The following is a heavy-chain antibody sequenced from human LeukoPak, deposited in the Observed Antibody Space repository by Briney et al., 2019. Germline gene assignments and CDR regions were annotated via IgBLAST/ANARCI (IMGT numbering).Heavy chain of an antibody. CDR3: ARNGGDHRIGGEYCSGTSCYLR. D-gene: IGHD2-2*01. CDR1: GFNSGDYT. V-gene: IGHV3-49*04. CDR2: IRGKACGGTP. Sequence: PGGSLRLSCTTSGFNSGDYTMSWVRQAPGKGLEWVGFIRGKACGGTPEYAASVKGRISISRDDSKGIAYLQMNSLKTEDTAVYYCARNGGDHRIGGEYCSGTSCYLRWGQGTLVTVSS. J-gene: IGHJ4*02.